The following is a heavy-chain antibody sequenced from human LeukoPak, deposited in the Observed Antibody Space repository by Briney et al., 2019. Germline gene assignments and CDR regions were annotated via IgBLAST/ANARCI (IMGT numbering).Heavy chain of an antibody. D-gene: IGHD4-11*01. Sequence: PSETLSLTCTVSGGSMNSRSYYWGWIRQPPGKGLEFIGSIFYTGSAYYNPSLKSRVSISVDTSKNHFSLRLTSVTAADTAVYYCARGPVRDYSNYWGQGTLVTVSS. CDR1: GGSMNSRSYY. V-gene: IGHV4-39*02. J-gene: IGHJ4*02. CDR3: ARGPVRDYSNY. CDR2: IFYTGSA.